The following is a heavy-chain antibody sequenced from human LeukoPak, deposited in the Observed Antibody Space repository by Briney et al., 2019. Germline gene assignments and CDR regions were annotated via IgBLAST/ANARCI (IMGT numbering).Heavy chain of an antibody. J-gene: IGHJ3*01. Sequence: SETLSLTCSVSGGSISSYYWSWIRQPPGKGLEWIGYIHYKGNTNSNPSLKSRVTISVDTSNAQFSLKLTSVTAADTAMNYCARGDIGAFDLWGQGTMVTVSS. D-gene: IGHD3-16*01. V-gene: IGHV4-59*01. CDR3: ARGDIGAFDL. CDR2: IHYKGNT. CDR1: GGSISSYY.